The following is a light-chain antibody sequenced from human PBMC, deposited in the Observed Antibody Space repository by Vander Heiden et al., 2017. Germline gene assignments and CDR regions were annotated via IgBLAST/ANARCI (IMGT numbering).Light chain of an antibody. CDR3: QQYNSYWT. J-gene: IGKJ1*01. Sequence: IQITQSPSTLSASVGDRITITCRASQSISSWLAWYQQKPGKAPKLLIYKASSLESGVPSRFSGSGSGTEFTLTISSLQPDDFATYYCQQYNSYWTFGQGTKVEIK. CDR1: QSISSW. V-gene: IGKV1-5*03. CDR2: KAS.